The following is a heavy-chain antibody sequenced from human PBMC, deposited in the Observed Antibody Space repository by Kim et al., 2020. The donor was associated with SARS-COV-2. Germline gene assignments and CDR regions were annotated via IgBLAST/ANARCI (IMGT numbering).Heavy chain of an antibody. CDR3: ARPSYGSGFFDY. J-gene: IGHJ4*02. D-gene: IGHD3-10*01. Sequence: SETLSLTCTVSGGSISSSSYYWGWIRQPPGKGLEWIGSIYYSGSTYYNPSLKSRVTISVDTSKNQFSLKLSSVTAADTAVYYCARPSYGSGFFDYWGQGTLVTVSS. CDR1: GGSISSSSYY. CDR2: IYYSGST. V-gene: IGHV4-39*01.